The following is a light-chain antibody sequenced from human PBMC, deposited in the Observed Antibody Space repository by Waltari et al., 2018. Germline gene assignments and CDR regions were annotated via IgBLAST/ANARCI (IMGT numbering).Light chain of an antibody. Sequence: QSALTQPASVSGPPGQSTSFSSTVTSSDVCSYKYASWSQQHPAKTPKLMIYEVSIRPSGGSNRFSGSKSGNTASLTISGLQAEDEADYYCSSYADNYFYVFGTGTKVTVL. CDR2: EVS. CDR3: SSYADNYFYV. CDR1: SSDVCSYKY. V-gene: IGLV2-14*01. J-gene: IGLJ1*01.